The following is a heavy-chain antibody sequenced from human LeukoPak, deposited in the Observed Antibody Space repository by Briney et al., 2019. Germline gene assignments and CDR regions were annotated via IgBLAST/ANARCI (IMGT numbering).Heavy chain of an antibody. CDR3: ARKSGSGSWGYYYMDV. CDR2: IYSGGST. V-gene: IGHV3-53*01. D-gene: IGHD3-10*01. CDR1: GFTVSSNY. Sequence: PGGSLRLSCAASGFTVSSNYMSWVRQAPGKGLEWVSVIYSGGSTYYADSVKGRFTISRDNSKNTLYLQMNSLRAEDTAVYYCARKSGSGSWGYYYMDVWGKGTTVTVSS. J-gene: IGHJ6*03.